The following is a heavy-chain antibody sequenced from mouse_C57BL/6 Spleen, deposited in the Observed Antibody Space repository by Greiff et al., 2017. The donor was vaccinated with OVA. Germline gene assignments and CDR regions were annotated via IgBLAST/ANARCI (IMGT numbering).Heavy chain of an antibody. J-gene: IGHJ2*01. CDR3: ASYYYGSSYYFDY. D-gene: IGHD1-1*01. CDR1: GYTFTSYW. CDR2: IDPSDSCT. Sequence: VQLQQPGAELVKPGTSVKLSCKASGYTFTSYWMHWVKQRPGQGLEWIGMIDPSDSCTNYKHKFKGKATLTVDTSSSTAYMQLSSLTSEDSAVYYGASYYYGSSYYFDYWGQGTTLTVSS. V-gene: IGHV1-59*01.